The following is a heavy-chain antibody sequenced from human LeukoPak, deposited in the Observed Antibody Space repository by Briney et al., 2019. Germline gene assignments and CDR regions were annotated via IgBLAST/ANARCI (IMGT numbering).Heavy chain of an antibody. CDR1: GFTFSSYA. V-gene: IGHV3-30*01. CDR3: AGSPKYSSSWFEYFQH. Sequence: GRSLRLSCAASGFTFSSYAMHWVRQAPGKGLEWVAAISYDGSNKYHADSVKGRFTISRDNSKNTVYLQMNSLRAEDTAVYFCAGSPKYSSSWFEYFQHWGQGTLVTVSS. CDR2: ISYDGSNK. J-gene: IGHJ1*01. D-gene: IGHD6-13*01.